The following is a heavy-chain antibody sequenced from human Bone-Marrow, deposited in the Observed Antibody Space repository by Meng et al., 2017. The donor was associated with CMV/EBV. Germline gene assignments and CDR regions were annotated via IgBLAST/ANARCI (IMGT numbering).Heavy chain of an antibody. V-gene: IGHV1-69*05. CDR1: GGTFSSYA. Sequence: SVKVSCKASGGTFSSYAISWVRQAPGQGLEWMGGIIPIFGTANYAQKFQGRVTITTDESTSTAYMELSSLRSEDTAVYYCARDFRTYPGGSYGGDAFDIWGQGTMVTVSS. J-gene: IGHJ3*02. D-gene: IGHD1-26*01. CDR3: ARDFRTYPGGSYGGDAFDI. CDR2: IIPIFGTA.